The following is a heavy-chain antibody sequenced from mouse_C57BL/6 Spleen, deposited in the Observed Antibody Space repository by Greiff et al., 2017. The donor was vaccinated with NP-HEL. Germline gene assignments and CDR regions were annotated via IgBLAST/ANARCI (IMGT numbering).Heavy chain of an antibody. D-gene: IGHD4-1*01. J-gene: IGHJ2*01. CDR3: AREGYWGFDY. CDR1: GFTFSSYA. V-gene: IGHV5-4*01. CDR2: ISDGGSYT. Sequence: EVQLVESGGGLVKPGGSLKLSCAASGFTFSSYAMSWVRQTPEKRLEWVATISDGGSYTYYPDNVKGRFTISRDNAKNNLYLQMSHLKSEDTAMYYCAREGYWGFDYWGQGTTLTVSS.